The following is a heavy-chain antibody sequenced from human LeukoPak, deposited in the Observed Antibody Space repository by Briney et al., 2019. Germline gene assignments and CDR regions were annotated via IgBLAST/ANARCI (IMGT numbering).Heavy chain of an antibody. D-gene: IGHD3-10*01. CDR3: AREILGGFNPGAY. J-gene: IGHJ4*02. CDR2: IHRSGSP. CDR1: LDSTTSNF. V-gene: IGHV4-4*02. Sequence: SETLSLTCTVSLDSTTSNFWSWVRQPPGKGLEWIGEIHRSGSPNYNPSLQSRVTISVDRSRNQIVLELSSVTAADTAFYYCAREILGGFNPGAYWGQGTLVTVSS.